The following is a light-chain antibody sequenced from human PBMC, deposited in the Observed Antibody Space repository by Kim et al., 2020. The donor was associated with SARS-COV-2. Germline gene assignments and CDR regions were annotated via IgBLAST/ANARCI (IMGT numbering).Light chain of an antibody. Sequence: VFPGERAPLPGRARQSVSSDLAWYQQKPGQAPRLLIYDASTRATGFPARFSGSGYGTEFTLTINSPQSEDFAVYYCHQYNDWPLTFGGGTKVDIK. CDR1: QSVSSD. J-gene: IGKJ4*01. CDR2: DAS. V-gene: IGKV3-15*01. CDR3: HQYNDWPLT.